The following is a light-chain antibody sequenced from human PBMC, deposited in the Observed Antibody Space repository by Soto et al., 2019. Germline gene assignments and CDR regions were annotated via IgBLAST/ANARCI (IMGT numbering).Light chain of an antibody. CDR1: SSDVGGYNY. J-gene: IGLJ2*01. CDR2: DVS. CDR3: CSYAGSSL. V-gene: IGLV2-11*01. Sequence: QCALTQPRSVSGSPGQSVTISCTGTSSDVGGYNYVSWYQQHPGKAPKLMIYDVSKRPSGVPDRFSGSKSGNTASLTISGLQAEDEADYYCCSYAGSSLFGGGTKLTVL.